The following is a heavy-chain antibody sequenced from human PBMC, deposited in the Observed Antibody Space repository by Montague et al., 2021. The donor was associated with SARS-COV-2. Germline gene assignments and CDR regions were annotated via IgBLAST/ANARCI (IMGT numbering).Heavy chain of an antibody. J-gene: IGHJ4*02. CDR3: SRGGGMIRGVVDF. V-gene: IGHV3-20*01. D-gene: IGHD3-10*01. CDR2: ISRSGDGT. Sequence: SLRLSCAASGFTFDDYGMSWVRQAPGKGLEWVSGISRSGDGTAYGDSVKGRFTISRDNAKNSLYLQMNSLRVEDTAFYHCSRGGGMIRGVVDFWGQGILVSVSS. CDR1: GFTFDDYG.